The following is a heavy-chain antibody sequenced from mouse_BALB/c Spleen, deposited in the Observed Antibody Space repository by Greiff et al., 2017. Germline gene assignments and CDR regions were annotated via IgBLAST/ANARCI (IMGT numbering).Heavy chain of an antibody. CDR1: GFTFSSYG. J-gene: IGHJ1*01. D-gene: IGHD2-1*01. CDR3: ARQNYGNYWYFDV. CDR2: ISSGGSYT. V-gene: IGHV5-6*02. Sequence: DVMLVESGGDLVKPGGSLKLSCAASGFTFSSYGMSWVRQTPDKRLEWVATISSGGSYTYYPDSVKGRFTISRDNAKNTLYLQMSSLKSEDTAMYYCARQNYGNYWYFDVWGAGTTVTVSS.